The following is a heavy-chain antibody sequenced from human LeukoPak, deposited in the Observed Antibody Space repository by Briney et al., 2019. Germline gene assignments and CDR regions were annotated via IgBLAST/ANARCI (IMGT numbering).Heavy chain of an antibody. Sequence: PGGSLRLSCRASILTFNSHDELGLRQAPGKGLEWVAFISESGSTTRYAESVKGRVTISRDNAENSLSLQMNDMKVEDATVEYCVRHHYGPGREYWEYWGQGTLVTVSS. CDR1: ILTFNSH. CDR2: ISESGSTT. J-gene: IGHJ4*02. CDR3: VRHHYGPGREYWEY. D-gene: IGHD2/OR15-2a*01. V-gene: IGHV3-48*03.